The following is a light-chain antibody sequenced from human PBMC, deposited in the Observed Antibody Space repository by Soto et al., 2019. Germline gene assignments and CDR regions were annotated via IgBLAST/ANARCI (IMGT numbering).Light chain of an antibody. J-gene: IGKJ4*01. Sequence: EVVMTQSPATLSVSPGERAILSCRASQSVSRNLAWYQQKPGQAPRLLIYGASTRATGIPARFSGSGSGTEFTLTISSLQSEDFAVYYCQQYNNWPPLTVGGGTKVEIK. V-gene: IGKV3-15*01. CDR1: QSVSRN. CDR2: GAS. CDR3: QQYNNWPPLT.